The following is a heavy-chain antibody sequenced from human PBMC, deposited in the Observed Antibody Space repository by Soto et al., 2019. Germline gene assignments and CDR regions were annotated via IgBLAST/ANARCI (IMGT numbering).Heavy chain of an antibody. V-gene: IGHV1-69*13. CDR2: IIPIFGTA. CDR1: GGTFSSYA. J-gene: IGHJ3*02. D-gene: IGHD2-2*01. Sequence: GASVKVSCKASGGTFSSYAISWVRQAPGQGLEWMGGIIPIFGTANYAQKFQGRVTITADESTSTAYMEMSSLRSEDTAVYYCAHCISTSGRHDAFDIWGQGKMVTVSS. CDR3: AHCISTSGRHDAFDI.